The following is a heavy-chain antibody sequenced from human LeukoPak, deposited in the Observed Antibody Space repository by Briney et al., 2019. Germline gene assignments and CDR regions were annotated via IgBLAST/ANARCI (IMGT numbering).Heavy chain of an antibody. D-gene: IGHD4-11*01. CDR2: IKKDGGEK. V-gene: IGHV3-7*01. CDR3: ARNSHDYNNLYYFDY. Sequence: GGSLRLSCAASGFTFSSHWMSWVRQAPGKGLEWVANIKKDGGEKYYVDSVKGRSTISRDNAKNSLYLQMNSLRAEDTAVYYCARNSHDYNNLYYFDYWGQGTLVTVSS. J-gene: IGHJ4*02. CDR1: GFTFSSHW.